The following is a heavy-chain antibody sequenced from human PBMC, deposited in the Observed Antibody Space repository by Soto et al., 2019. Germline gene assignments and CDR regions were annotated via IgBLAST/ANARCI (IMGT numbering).Heavy chain of an antibody. Sequence: ASMEVSCKASGYTFTSYCMDWGRQAPGQGVGWMGIINPSGGSTSYAQKFQGRVTMTRDTSTSTVYMELSSLRSEDTAVYYCARRYYDILTGPDTDDAFDIWGQGTMVTVSS. CDR2: INPSGGST. J-gene: IGHJ3*02. D-gene: IGHD3-9*01. CDR3: ARRYYDILTGPDTDDAFDI. CDR1: GYTFTSYC. V-gene: IGHV1-46*03.